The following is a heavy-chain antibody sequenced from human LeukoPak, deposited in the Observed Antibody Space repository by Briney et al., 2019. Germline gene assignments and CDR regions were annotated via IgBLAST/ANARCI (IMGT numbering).Heavy chain of an antibody. CDR3: ARGDCSSTSCYAEDY. V-gene: IGHV3-30-3*01. J-gene: IGHJ4*02. Sequence: GRSLRLSCAASGFTFSSYAMHWVRQAPGKGLEWVAVISYDGSNKYNADSVKGRFTISRDNSKNTLYLQMNSLRPEDTAVYYCARGDCSSTSCYAEDYWGQGTLVTVSS. D-gene: IGHD2-2*01. CDR2: ISYDGSNK. CDR1: GFTFSSYA.